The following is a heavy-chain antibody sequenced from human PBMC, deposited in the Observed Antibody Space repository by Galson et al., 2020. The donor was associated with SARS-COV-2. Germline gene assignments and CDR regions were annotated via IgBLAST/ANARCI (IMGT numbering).Heavy chain of an antibody. D-gene: IGHD3-16*01. J-gene: IGHJ4*02. Sequence: GGSLRLSCAASGFTFSSYAMHWVRQAPGKGLEWVAVISYDGSNKYYADSVKGRFTISRDNSKNTLYLQMNSLRAEDTAVYYCARDGGGFIGYWGQGTLVTVSS. V-gene: IGHV3-30-3*01. CDR1: GFTFSSYA. CDR3: ARDGGGFIGY. CDR2: ISYDGSNK.